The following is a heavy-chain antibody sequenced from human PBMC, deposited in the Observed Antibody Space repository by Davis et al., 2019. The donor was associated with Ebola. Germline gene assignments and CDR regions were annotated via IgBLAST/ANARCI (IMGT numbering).Heavy chain of an antibody. CDR3: ARGSGSYYSYYFDY. J-gene: IGHJ4*02. D-gene: IGHD3-10*01. V-gene: IGHV3-21*01. CDR2: ISSSSYI. Sequence: GESLKISCAASGFTFSSYSMNWVRQAPGKGLEWVSSISSSSYIYYADSVKGRFTISRDNAKNSLYLQMNSLRAEDTAVYYCARGSGSYYSYYFDYWGQGTLVTVSS. CDR1: GFTFSSYS.